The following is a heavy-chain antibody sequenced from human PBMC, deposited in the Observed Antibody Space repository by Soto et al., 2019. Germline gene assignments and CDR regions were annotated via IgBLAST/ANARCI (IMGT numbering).Heavy chain of an antibody. V-gene: IGHV4-39*01. CDR3: VRHLLSYYYYYMDV. J-gene: IGHJ6*03. CDR2: IYYSGST. Sequence: SETLSLTCTVSGGSISSSSYYWGWIRQPPGKGLEWIGSIYYSGSTYYNPSLKSRVTISVDTSKNQFSLKLSSVTAADTAVYYCVRHLLSYYYYYMDVWGKGTTVTVSS. D-gene: IGHD2-2*01. CDR1: GGSISSSSYY.